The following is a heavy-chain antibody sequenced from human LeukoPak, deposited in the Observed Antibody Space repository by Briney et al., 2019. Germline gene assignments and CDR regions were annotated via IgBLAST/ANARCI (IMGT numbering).Heavy chain of an antibody. Sequence: GESLKISCKGSGYSFTSYWMGWVRQIPGKGLEFGGTLYPGDSDTRYSPSFQGQVTISADKSISTAYFQWSSLKASDTAMYYCARHETGPYFDYWGQGTLVTVSS. J-gene: IGHJ4*02. V-gene: IGHV5-51*01. CDR1: GYSFTSYW. CDR3: ARHETGPYFDY. D-gene: IGHD1-1*01. CDR2: LYPGDSDT.